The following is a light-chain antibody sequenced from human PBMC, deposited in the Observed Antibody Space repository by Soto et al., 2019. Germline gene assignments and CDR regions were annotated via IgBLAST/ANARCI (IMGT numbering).Light chain of an antibody. V-gene: IGLV2-14*01. CDR1: SRDIGAYNY. CDR2: EVV. Sequence: QSVLTQPASVSGSPGQSISISCSGTSRDIGAYNYVSWYLQHPGKAPKLMIYEVVNRPSGVSNRFSGSKSGNTASLTISGLQAEEEADYYCCSYADGSIYAFGTGTKVTVL. J-gene: IGLJ1*01. CDR3: CSYADGSIYA.